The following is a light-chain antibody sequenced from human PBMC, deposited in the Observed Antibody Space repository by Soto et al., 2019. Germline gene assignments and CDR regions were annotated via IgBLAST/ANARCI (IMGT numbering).Light chain of an antibody. CDR1: SSDVGSYNL. CDR3: CSYAGSSTYV. Sequence: QSVVAKPPSVSLSPGQSITISCSGTSSDVGSYNLVSLYQQHPGKAPKLMIYEGSKRPSGVSNRFSGSKSGNAASLTISGLQAEDEADYYCCSYAGSSTYVFGTGTKVTVL. CDR2: EGS. J-gene: IGLJ1*01. V-gene: IGLV2-23*01.